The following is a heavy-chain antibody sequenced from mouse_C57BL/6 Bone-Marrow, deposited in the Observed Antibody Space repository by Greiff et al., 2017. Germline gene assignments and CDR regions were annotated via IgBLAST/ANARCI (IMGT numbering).Heavy chain of an antibody. CDR1: GYTFTSYW. D-gene: IGHD2-4*01. Sequence: VQLQQPGAELVKPGASVKLSCKASGYTFTSYWMHWVKQRPGQGLEWIGMIHPNSGSTNYNEKFKSKATLTVDKSSSTAYMQLSSLTSEDSAVYDCALYYDYDRGDYWGQGTTLTVSS. J-gene: IGHJ2*01. CDR2: IHPNSGST. CDR3: ALYYDYDRGDY. V-gene: IGHV1-64*01.